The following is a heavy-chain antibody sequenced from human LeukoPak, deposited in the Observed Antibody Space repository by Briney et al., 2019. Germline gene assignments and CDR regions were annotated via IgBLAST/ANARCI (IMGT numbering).Heavy chain of an antibody. Sequence: PGGSLRLSCAASGFTFNNYAMNWVRQAPGKGLEWVSAISGSGDRTYYADSVKGRFTISRDNSKNTLHLQMNSLRAEDTAVYYCANGDKKRITMVRGVMQPFDYWGQGTLVTVSS. V-gene: IGHV3-23*01. CDR1: GFTFNNYA. D-gene: IGHD3-10*01. CDR2: ISGSGDRT. CDR3: ANGDKKRITMVRGVMQPFDY. J-gene: IGHJ4*02.